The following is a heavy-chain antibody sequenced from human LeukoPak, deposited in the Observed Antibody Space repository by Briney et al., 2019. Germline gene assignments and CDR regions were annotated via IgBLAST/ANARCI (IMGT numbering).Heavy chain of an antibody. V-gene: IGHV4-30-2*01. CDR3: ARVPRTLGAFDI. Sequence: SQTLSLTCAGSGGSISSGGYSWSWIRQPPGKGLEWIGYIYHCGSTCYNPSLKSRVTISVDRSKNQFSLKLSSVTAADTAVYYCARVPRTLGAFDIWGQGTMVTVSS. D-gene: IGHD1/OR15-1a*01. J-gene: IGHJ3*02. CDR2: IYHCGST. CDR1: GGSISSGGYS.